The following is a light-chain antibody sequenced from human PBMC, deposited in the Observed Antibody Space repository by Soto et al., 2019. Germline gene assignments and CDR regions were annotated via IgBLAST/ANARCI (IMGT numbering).Light chain of an antibody. CDR3: QQRTRWPMT. CDR1: QNLHSF. CDR2: DGS. V-gene: IGKV3-11*01. J-gene: IGKJ5*01. Sequence: EIVFTHSPSTLSVSPGDAAIPSCRASQNLHSFLNWYQQRPGQAPRPLIYDGSKRAAGVPDRISGDGSGTDYTLTISSLEPEDFAVYYCQQRTRWPMTFGQGTRLEIK.